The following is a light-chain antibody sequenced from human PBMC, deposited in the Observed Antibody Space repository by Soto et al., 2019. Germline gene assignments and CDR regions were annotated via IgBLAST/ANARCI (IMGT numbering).Light chain of an antibody. V-gene: IGKV3-15*01. Sequence: EIVMTQSPATLSVSPGERATLSCRASQSVNSNLAWYQQKPGRAPRLLIYGASTRATGIPARFSGSGSGTEFTLNISSLQSEDFALYYCQQYNNWPPHTFGQGTKLEIK. CDR3: QQYNNWPPHT. CDR1: QSVNSN. CDR2: GAS. J-gene: IGKJ2*01.